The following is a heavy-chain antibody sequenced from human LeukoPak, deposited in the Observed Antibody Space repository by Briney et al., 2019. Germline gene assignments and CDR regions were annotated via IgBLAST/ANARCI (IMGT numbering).Heavy chain of an antibody. CDR2: IWYDGSNK. J-gene: IGHJ4*02. CDR3: ARAGYCSGGACYGMDY. V-gene: IGHV3-33*01. CDR1: GFTFSSYG. D-gene: IGHD2-15*01. Sequence: PGRSLRLSCAASGFTFSSYGMHWVRQAPGQGLDWVAVIWYDGSNKYYADSVKGRFTISRDNPKNTLYLQMNSLRAEDTAVYYCARAGYCSGGACYGMDYWGQGTLVTV.